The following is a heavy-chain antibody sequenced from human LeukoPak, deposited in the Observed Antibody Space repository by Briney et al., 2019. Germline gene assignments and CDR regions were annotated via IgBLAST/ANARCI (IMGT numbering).Heavy chain of an antibody. J-gene: IGHJ6*02. Sequence: GGSLRLSCAASGFTFSTYSMNWVRQAPGKGLEWVSSISSSSSFIYYTDSVKGRFTISRDNAKNSLYLQMNSLRAEETAVYYCARDICSDGVCYYGMDVWGQGTTVTVSS. CDR1: GFTFSTYS. CDR2: ISSSSSFI. V-gene: IGHV3-21*06. D-gene: IGHD2-8*01. CDR3: ARDICSDGVCYYGMDV.